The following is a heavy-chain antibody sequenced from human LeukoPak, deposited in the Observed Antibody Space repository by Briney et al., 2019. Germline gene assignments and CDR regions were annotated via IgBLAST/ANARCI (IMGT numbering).Heavy chain of an antibody. CDR1: GFTFSGSP. CDR2: ISGNGDST. D-gene: IGHD3-10*01. Sequence: GGSLRLSCAASGFTFSGSPILWVRQAPGKGLEWVSAISGNGDSTDYADSVKGRLTISRDNSKNTLYLQMNSLRAEDTAVYNCARGRGSYSLDYWGQGTLVTVSS. CDR3: ARGRGSYSLDY. V-gene: IGHV3-23*01. J-gene: IGHJ4*02.